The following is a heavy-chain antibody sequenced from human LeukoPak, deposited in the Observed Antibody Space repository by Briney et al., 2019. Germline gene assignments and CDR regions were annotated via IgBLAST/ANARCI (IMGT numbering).Heavy chain of an antibody. CDR3: AREMTTLTTNFDY. CDR2: ISSRTAPI. CDR1: GFTLSSYA. D-gene: IGHD4-11*01. V-gene: IGHV3-48*01. J-gene: IGHJ4*02. Sequence: GGSLRLSCAASGFTLSSYAMTWVRQAPGKGLEWVSYISSRTAPIYYADSVKGRFTISRDNAKNSLYLQMNSLRAEDTAVYYCAREMTTLTTNFDYWGQGTLVTVSS.